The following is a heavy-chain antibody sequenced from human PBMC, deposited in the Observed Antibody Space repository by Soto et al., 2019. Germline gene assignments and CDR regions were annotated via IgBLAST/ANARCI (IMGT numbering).Heavy chain of an antibody. CDR2: ISYDGSIT. D-gene: IGHD3-10*01. CDR3: ARAYYYDGNSKEAFDY. J-gene: IGHJ4*02. Sequence: QVQLVESGGGVVQPGRSLRLACAASGFTFNTYTMHWARRAPDKVLEWVAVISYDGSITYYGDSVKGRFTISRDNSKKTLFLQMNSLGAEDTAVYYCARAYYYDGNSKEAFDYWGQGTLVTVSS. V-gene: IGHV3-30-3*01. CDR1: GFTFNTYT.